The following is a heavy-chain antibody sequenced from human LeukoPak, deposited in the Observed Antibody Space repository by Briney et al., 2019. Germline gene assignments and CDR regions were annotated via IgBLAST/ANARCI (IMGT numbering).Heavy chain of an antibody. CDR1: GFTLSSKY. V-gene: IGHV3-53*01. Sequence: GGXLRLSCAASGFTLSSKYMTWVRQAPGKGLEWVSVIYSAHSTYYPDSVHGRFTLSRDSSNNTLYLQMNSLRAEDTAVYYCASLSPLYYDSSRYPYWGQGTLVTVSS. CDR2: IYSAHST. CDR3: ASLSPLYYDSSRYPY. D-gene: IGHD3-22*01. J-gene: IGHJ4*02.